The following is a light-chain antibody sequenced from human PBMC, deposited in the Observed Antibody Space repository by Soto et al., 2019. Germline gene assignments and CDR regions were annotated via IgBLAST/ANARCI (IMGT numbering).Light chain of an antibody. J-gene: IGKJ1*01. Sequence: EIVLTQSPGTLSLSPGERATLSCRASQRVSSNYLAWYQQKPGQAPRLLIYGASSVATGIPDRFSGSGSGTDFSLTISRLEPEDFAVYYCQQYGSSPGTFGQGTKVEIK. CDR1: QRVSSNY. CDR3: QQYGSSPGT. V-gene: IGKV3-20*01. CDR2: GAS.